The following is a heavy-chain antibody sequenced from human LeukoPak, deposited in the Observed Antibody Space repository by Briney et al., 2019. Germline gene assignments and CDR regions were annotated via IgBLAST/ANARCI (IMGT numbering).Heavy chain of an antibody. CDR2: ISSSGSTI. Sequence: GGSPRLSCAASGFTFSSYEMNWVRQAPGKGLEWVSYISSSGSTIYYADSVKGRFTISRDNAKNTLYMQMNSLRAEDTAVYYCAKAPTPVVAATLFHHWGQGTLVTVS. J-gene: IGHJ1*01. D-gene: IGHD2-15*01. CDR3: AKAPTPVVAATLFHH. CDR1: GFTFSSYE. V-gene: IGHV3-48*03.